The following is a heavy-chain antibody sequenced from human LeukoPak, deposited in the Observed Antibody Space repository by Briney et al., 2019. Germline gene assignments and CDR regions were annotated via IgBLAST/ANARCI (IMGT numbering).Heavy chain of an antibody. CDR3: ARFSRYCSSTSRYLYGMDV. V-gene: IGHV1-8*01. CDR1: GYTFTSYD. D-gene: IGHD2-2*01. CDR2: MDPNSGNT. Sequence: ASVKVSCTASGYTFTSYDINWVRQATGQGLEWMGWMDPNSGNTGYAQKFQGRVTMTRTTSRSTAYMELSSLRSEDTALYYCARFSRYCSSTSRYLYGMDVWGQGTTVTVSS. J-gene: IGHJ6*02.